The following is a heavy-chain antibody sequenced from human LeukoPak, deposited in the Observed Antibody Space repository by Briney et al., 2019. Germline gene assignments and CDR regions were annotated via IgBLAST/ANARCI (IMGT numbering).Heavy chain of an antibody. Sequence: GGSLRLSCAASGFTFSSYSMNWVRQAPGKGLEWVSSISSSSSYIYYADSVKGRFTIPRDNAKNSLYLQMNSLRAEDTAVYYCAREGGESPSYYFDYWGQGTLVTVSS. CDR3: AREGGESPSYYFDY. CDR1: GFTFSSYS. J-gene: IGHJ4*02. D-gene: IGHD3-10*01. CDR2: ISSSSSYI. V-gene: IGHV3-21*01.